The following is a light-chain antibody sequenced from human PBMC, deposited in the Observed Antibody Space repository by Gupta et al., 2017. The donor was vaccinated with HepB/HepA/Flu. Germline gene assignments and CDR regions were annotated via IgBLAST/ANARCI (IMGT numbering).Light chain of an antibody. V-gene: IGKV3-20*01. CDR3: HQYGNVPIT. CDR1: QSVRSSH. J-gene: IGKJ5*01. CDR2: GAS. Sequence: ELVLTQSPGTLSLFPGERATLSCRASQSVRSSHLAWYQQKPGQAPRLLIYGASSRATGIPDSFSASGSGTDFTLTISRMEPEDFAVYYCHQYGNVPITFGQGTRLDIK.